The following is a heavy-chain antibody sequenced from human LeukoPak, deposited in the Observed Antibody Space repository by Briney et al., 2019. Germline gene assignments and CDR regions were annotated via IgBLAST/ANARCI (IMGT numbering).Heavy chain of an antibody. CDR1: GFTFSSYG. CDR2: IRYDGSNK. Sequence: GGSLRLSCAASGFTFSSYGMHWVRQAPGKGLEWVAFIRYDGSNKYYADSVKGRFTISRDNAKNSLYLQMNSLRAEDTAVYYCARDDNYYDSSGYYYGVDYWGQGTLVTVSS. CDR3: ARDDNYYDSSGYYYGVDY. D-gene: IGHD3-22*01. J-gene: IGHJ4*02. V-gene: IGHV3-30*02.